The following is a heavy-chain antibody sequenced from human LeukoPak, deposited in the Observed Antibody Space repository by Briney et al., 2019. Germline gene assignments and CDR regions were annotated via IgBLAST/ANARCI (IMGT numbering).Heavy chain of an antibody. D-gene: IGHD1-1*01. CDR1: GFTFDDYA. Sequence: GESLRLSCAASGFTFDDYAMNWVRQVPGRGLEWVSGINWNGRITEYADSVKDRFTISRQKTKNSLYLYMNNLGGEHRALYFCARGSVQLRLRHTYYYRHVWGKGHAVTVSS. J-gene: IGHJ6*03. CDR2: INWNGRIT. CDR3: ARGSVQLRLRHTYYYRHV. V-gene: IGHV3-20*04.